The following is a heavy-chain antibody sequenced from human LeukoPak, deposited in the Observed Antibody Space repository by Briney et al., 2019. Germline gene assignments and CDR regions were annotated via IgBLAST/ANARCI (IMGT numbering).Heavy chain of an antibody. J-gene: IGHJ4*02. D-gene: IGHD3-3*01. CDR1: GFTFSSHV. CDR2: ISASGDTT. CDR3: AKGAYDFCPDY. Sequence: GGSLRLSCAASGFTFSSHVMTWVRQAPGKGLEWGSGISASGDTTYYADSVKGRFTISRDNSKNTLYLQMNSLRVEDTAVYYCAKGAYDFCPDYWGQGTLVTVSS. V-gene: IGHV3-23*01.